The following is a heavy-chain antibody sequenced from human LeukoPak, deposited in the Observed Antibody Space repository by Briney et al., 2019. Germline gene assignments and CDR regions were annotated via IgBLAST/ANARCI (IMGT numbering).Heavy chain of an antibody. CDR1: GGSISSGCYY. V-gene: IGHV4-61*02. CDR2: IYTSGST. Sequence: PSQTLSLTCTVSGGSISSGCYYWSWIRQPAGKGLEWIGRIYTSGSTNYNPSLKSRVTISVDTSKNQFSLKLSSVTAADTAVYYCARDSYSSGWYNWFDPWGQGTLVTVSS. J-gene: IGHJ5*02. D-gene: IGHD6-19*01. CDR3: ARDSYSSGWYNWFDP.